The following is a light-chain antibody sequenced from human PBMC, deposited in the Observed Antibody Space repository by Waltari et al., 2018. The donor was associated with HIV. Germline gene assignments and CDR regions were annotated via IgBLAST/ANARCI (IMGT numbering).Light chain of an antibody. V-gene: IGKV1-39*01. J-gene: IGKJ4*01. CDR3: QQSYSIPPT. CDR2: AAS. Sequence: DIQMTQSTSSLSASVGDRVPIPCRASQSISTYLNWYQQKPGKAPKLLINAASSLQSGVPSRFSGSGSGTDFTLIISSLQPEDFATYYCQQSYSIPPTFGGGSKVEIK. CDR1: QSISTY.